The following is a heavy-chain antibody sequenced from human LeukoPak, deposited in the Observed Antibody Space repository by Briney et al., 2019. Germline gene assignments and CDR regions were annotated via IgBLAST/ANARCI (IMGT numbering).Heavy chain of an antibody. V-gene: IGHV4-59*11. CDR1: GGSISTRY. J-gene: IGHJ3*02. CDR3: AREQWLAEDAFDI. Sequence: SETLSLTCTVSGGSISTRYWGWIRQPPGKGLEWIGNIYFPGNTNYNPSLKSRVTMSVDTSKNQFFLKLSSVTAADTAMCYCAREQWLAEDAFDIWGQGTMVTISS. CDR2: IYFPGNT. D-gene: IGHD6-19*01.